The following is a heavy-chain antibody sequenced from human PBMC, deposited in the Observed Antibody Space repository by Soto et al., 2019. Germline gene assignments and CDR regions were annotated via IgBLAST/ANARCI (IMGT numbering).Heavy chain of an antibody. V-gene: IGHV3-23*01. D-gene: IGHD5-12*01. Sequence: EVQLLESGGGLVQPGGSLRLSCAASGFTFSTYAMNWVRQAPGKGLEWVSTITGNGANTYYADSVKGRFTISRDNSKNTLHLQMNGLRVEDTAVYYCAKIAEATIRVGFDYWGQGILVTVSS. CDR1: GFTFSTYA. CDR3: AKIAEATIRVGFDY. J-gene: IGHJ4*02. CDR2: ITGNGANT.